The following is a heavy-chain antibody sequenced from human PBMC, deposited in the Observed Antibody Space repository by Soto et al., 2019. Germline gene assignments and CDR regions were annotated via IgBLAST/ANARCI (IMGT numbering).Heavy chain of an antibody. J-gene: IGHJ4*02. CDR1: GYTFTGYY. D-gene: IGHD2-2*01. CDR2: INYNSGGT. CDR3: ARCLYQLPRPILDFDY. Sequence: GASVQVSCKASGYTFTGYYIHWVRQPAGQGVEGMGWINYNSGGTNYAQKFQGRVTMTRDTSISTAYMKLSRLRSDDTAVYYCARCLYQLPRPILDFDYWGQGTLVTVSS. V-gene: IGHV1-2*02.